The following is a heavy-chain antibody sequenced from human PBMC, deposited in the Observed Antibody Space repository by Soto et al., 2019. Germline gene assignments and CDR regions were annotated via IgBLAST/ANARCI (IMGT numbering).Heavy chain of an antibody. CDR3: ARVRQEAWYFDL. V-gene: IGHV3-74*03. CDR1: GFSLSDYW. CDR2: IKTDGSII. Sequence: EVQLVESGGGLAQPGGSLRVSCAASGFSLSDYWMHWVSQAPWKGLVWVSRIKTDGSIITYADSVKGRFTISSDNAKNTLYLQLDNLRAEYTAVHHCARVRQEAWYFDLCGRGTPVSVSS. J-gene: IGHJ2*01.